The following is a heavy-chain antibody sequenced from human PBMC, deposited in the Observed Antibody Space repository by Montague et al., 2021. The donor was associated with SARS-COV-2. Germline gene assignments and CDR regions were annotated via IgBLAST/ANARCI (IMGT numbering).Heavy chain of an antibody. CDR1: GGSITRDYY. Sequence: SETLSLTCTVSGGSITRDYYWGWIRQPPWKGLEWVGNIYYSGTTXXNPXXXSRVTISVDASKNQFSLNLTSVTAADTAVYYCARPLVRGVPKAFDIWGQGALVIASS. J-gene: IGHJ3*02. V-gene: IGHV4-39*01. D-gene: IGHD3-10*01. CDR3: ARPLVRGVPKAFDI. CDR2: IYYSGTT.